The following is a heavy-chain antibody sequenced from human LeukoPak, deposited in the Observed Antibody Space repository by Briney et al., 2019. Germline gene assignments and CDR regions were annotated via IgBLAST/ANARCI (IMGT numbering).Heavy chain of an antibody. D-gene: IGHD2-15*01. CDR2: ISWNSGSI. CDR3: ASETIGYCSGGSCYALDY. CDR1: GFTFDDYA. Sequence: GGSLRLSCAASGFTFDDYAMHWVRQAPGKGLEWVSGISWNSGSIGYADSVKGRFTISRDNAKNSLYLQMNSLRAEDTAVYYCASETIGYCSGGSCYALDYWGQGTLVTVSS. V-gene: IGHV3-9*01. J-gene: IGHJ4*02.